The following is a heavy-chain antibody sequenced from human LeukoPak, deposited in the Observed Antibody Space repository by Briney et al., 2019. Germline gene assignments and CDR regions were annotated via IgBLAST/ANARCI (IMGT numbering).Heavy chain of an antibody. J-gene: IGHJ4*02. Sequence: GGSLRLSCAASGFSVSSNYMSWVRQAPGKGLEWVSVIYSGDRTYYADSVKGRFTISRDSSKNTLYLQMNSLRAEDTAVYYCARQAGAYTHPYDYWGQGTLVTVSS. D-gene: IGHD3-16*01. CDR2: IYSGDRT. CDR3: ARQAGAYTHPYDY. CDR1: GFSVSSNY. V-gene: IGHV3-53*01.